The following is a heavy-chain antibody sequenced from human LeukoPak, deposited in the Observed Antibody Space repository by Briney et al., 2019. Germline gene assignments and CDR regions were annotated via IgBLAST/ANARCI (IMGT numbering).Heavy chain of an antibody. Sequence: PGGSLRLSCAASGFTFDDYAMHWVRQAPGKGLEWVSLISGDGGSTYYADSVKGRFTISRDNSKNSLYLQVNSLRTEDTALYYCAKAFRPYYYDSSGYYSHYYYGMDVWGQGTTVTVSS. J-gene: IGHJ6*02. CDR1: GFTFDDYA. D-gene: IGHD3-22*01. CDR3: AKAFRPYYYDSSGYYSHYYYGMDV. V-gene: IGHV3-43*02. CDR2: ISGDGGST.